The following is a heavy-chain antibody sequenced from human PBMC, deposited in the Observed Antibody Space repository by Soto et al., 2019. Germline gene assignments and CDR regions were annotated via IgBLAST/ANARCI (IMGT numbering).Heavy chain of an antibody. V-gene: IGHV1-18*01. J-gene: IGHJ4*02. D-gene: IGHD6-13*01. Sequence: ASVKVSCKASGYTFTSYGISWVRQAPGQGLEWMGWISAYNGNTNYAQKLQGRVTMTTDTSTSTAYMELRSLRSDDTAVYYCARASTITTGSSWTQGFPYWGQGTLVTVSS. CDR3: ARASTITTGSSWTQGFPY. CDR1: GYTFTSYG. CDR2: ISAYNGNT.